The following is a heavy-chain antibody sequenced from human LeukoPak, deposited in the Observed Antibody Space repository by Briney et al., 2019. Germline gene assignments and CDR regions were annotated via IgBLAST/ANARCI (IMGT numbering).Heavy chain of an antibody. Sequence: PSETLSLTCTVSGGSISSYYWSWIRQPAGKGLEWIGRIYTSGSTNYNPSLKSRVTMSVDTSKNQFSLKLSSVTAADTAVYYCAREAPNCSSTSCYNPRHYYYYMDVWGKGTTVTVSS. CDR1: GGSISSYY. CDR2: IYTSGST. D-gene: IGHD2-2*02. J-gene: IGHJ6*03. V-gene: IGHV4-4*07. CDR3: AREAPNCSSTSCYNPRHYYYYMDV.